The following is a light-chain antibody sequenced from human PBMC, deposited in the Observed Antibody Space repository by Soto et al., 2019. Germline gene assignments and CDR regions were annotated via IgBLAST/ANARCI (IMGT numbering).Light chain of an antibody. CDR3: QTWGTGV. V-gene: IGLV4-69*02. CDR1: RGHSSYS. CDR2: VNSDGSH. J-gene: IGLJ2*01. Sequence: QAVLTQSPSASASLGASVKLTCTLSRGHSSYSVAWHQQQPERGPRFLMKVNSDGSHSKGDGIPDRFSGSSSGAERYLTISSLQSEDEADYYCQTWGTGVFGGGTKLTVL.